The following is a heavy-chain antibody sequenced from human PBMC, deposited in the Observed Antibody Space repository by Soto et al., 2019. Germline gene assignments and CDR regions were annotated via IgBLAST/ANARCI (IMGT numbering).Heavy chain of an antibody. CDR3: ARGDSGNYSPDY. D-gene: IGHD1-26*01. CDR1: RFTFSTYS. V-gene: IGHV3-48*01. CDR2: ISSGSTTI. J-gene: IGHJ4*02. Sequence: EVQLVESGGGLVQPGGSLRLSCAAPRFTFSTYSMNWVRQAPGKGLEWGSYISSGSTTIYYADSWKVRFTISRDDAKNSLYLQMNSLRPEDTAVYFCARGDSGNYSPDYGGQGTLVTVSS.